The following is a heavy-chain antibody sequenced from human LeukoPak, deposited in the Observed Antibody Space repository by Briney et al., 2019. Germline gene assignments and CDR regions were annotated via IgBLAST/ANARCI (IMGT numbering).Heavy chain of an antibody. D-gene: IGHD4-11*01. Sequence: NPSETLSLTCTVSGGSISSSSYYWGWIRQPPGKGLEWIGSIYYGGSTYCNPSLKSRVTISVDTSKNQFSLKLSSVTAADTAVYYCARLRYSNYVDYWGQGTLVTVSS. CDR3: ARLRYSNYVDY. CDR1: GGSISSSSYY. J-gene: IGHJ4*02. V-gene: IGHV4-39*01. CDR2: IYYGGST.